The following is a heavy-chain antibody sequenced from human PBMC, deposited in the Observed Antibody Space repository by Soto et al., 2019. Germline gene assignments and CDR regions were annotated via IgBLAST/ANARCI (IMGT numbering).Heavy chain of an antibody. V-gene: IGHV1-69*02. CDR1: GGTLSSYT. CDR3: ARARKTGTTGIIDY. D-gene: IGHD1-7*01. J-gene: IGHJ4*02. Sequence: GASVKVSCKASGGTLSSYTISWVRQATGQGLEWMGRIIPILGIANYAQKFQGRVTITADKSTSTAYMELSSLRSEDTAVYYCARARKTGTTGIIDYWGQGTLVTVSS. CDR2: IIPILGIA.